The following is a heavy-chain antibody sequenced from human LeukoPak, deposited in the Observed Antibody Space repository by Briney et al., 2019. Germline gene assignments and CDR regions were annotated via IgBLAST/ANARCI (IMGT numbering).Heavy chain of an antibody. J-gene: IGHJ4*02. CDR3: ATPWNCTRPDCPFLH. CDR1: VFTRIGHY. V-gene: IGHV1-2*06. CDR2: ISRESGDR. D-gene: IGHD2-8*01. Sequence: SSVTVSCKASVFTRIGHYLHWVGPAPGQGQQWVGRISRESGDREYAQNFQCRVIVTWDTSIDTVYMELSSLRSDDTAVYDCATPWNCTRPDCPFLHWGRGTLVTVSS.